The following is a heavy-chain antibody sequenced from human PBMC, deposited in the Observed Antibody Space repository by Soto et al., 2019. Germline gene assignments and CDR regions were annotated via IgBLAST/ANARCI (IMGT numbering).Heavy chain of an antibody. CDR2: IYYSGST. V-gene: IGHV4-31*03. CDR3: ARDDELRGLFDY. CDR1: GGSISSGGYY. J-gene: IGHJ4*02. Sequence: QVQLQESGPGLVKPSQTLSLTCTVSGGSISSGGYYWSWIRQHPGKGLEWIGYIYYSGSTYYNPCLKSRVTISVDTSKNQFSLKLSSVTAADTAVYYCARDDELRGLFDYWGQGTLVTVSS. D-gene: IGHD4-17*01.